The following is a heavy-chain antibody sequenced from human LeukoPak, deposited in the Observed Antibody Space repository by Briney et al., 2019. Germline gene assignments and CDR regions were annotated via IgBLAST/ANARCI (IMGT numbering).Heavy chain of an antibody. CDR1: GFMFSSYW. D-gene: IGHD3-3*01. Sequence: GGSLRLSCAASGFMFSSYWMSWVRQAPGKGLEWVADIKEDGSEKSYADSVKGRFTISRDNAKNSLYLQMNSLRAEDTALYYCARSSEEWLLLNFDYWGQGTLVTVSS. J-gene: IGHJ4*02. CDR2: IKEDGSEK. CDR3: ARSSEEWLLLNFDY. V-gene: IGHV3-7*03.